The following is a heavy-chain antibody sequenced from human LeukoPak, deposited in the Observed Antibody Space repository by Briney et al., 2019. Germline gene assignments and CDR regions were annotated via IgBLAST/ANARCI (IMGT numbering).Heavy chain of an antibody. D-gene: IGHD3-9*01. V-gene: IGHV3-30-3*01. CDR3: ARANDILTGYWSLEYYFDY. J-gene: IGHJ4*02. CDR1: GFTFSSYA. Sequence: GGSLRLSCAASGFTFSSYAMPWVRQAPGKGLEWVAVISYDGSNKYYADSVKGRFTISRDNSKNTLYLQMNSLRAEDTAVYYCARANDILTGYWSLEYYFDYWGQGTLVTVSS. CDR2: ISYDGSNK.